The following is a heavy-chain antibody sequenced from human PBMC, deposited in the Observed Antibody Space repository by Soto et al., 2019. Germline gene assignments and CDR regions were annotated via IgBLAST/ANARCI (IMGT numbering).Heavy chain of an antibody. J-gene: IGHJ5*02. CDR2: IIPIFGTA. V-gene: IGHV1-69*06. CDR1: GGTFSSYA. D-gene: IGHD4-17*01. Sequence: SVKVSCKASGGTFSSYAISWVRQAPGQGLEWMGGIIPIFGTANYAQKFQGRVTITADKSTSTAYMELSSLRSEDTAVYYCARDYGGNPGSFDPWGQGTLVTVSS. CDR3: ARDYGGNPGSFDP.